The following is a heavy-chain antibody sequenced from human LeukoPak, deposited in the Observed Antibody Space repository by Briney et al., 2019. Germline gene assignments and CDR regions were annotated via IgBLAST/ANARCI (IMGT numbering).Heavy chain of an antibody. CDR2: ISGSGGST. CDR3: ARDHIAGATVTVDY. V-gene: IGHV3-23*01. Sequence: GGSLRLSCAASGFTFSSYAMSWVRQAPGKGLEWVSAISGSGGSTYYADSVKGRFTISRDNAKNSLYLQMNSLRDEDTAVYYCARDHIAGATVTVDYWGQGTLVTVSS. D-gene: IGHD4-4*01. J-gene: IGHJ4*02. CDR1: GFTFSSYA.